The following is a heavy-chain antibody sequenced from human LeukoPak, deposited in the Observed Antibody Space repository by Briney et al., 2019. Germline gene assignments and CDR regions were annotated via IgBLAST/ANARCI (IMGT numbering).Heavy chain of an antibody. V-gene: IGHV4-34*01. CDR2: INHSGST. CDR1: GGSFSGYY. D-gene: IGHD3-16*01. J-gene: IGHJ5*02. Sequence: KASETLSLTCAVYGGSFSGYYWSWIRQPPGKGLEWIGEINHSGSTNYNPSLKSRVTISVDTSKNQFSLKLSSVTAADTAVYYCARHLGEDWFDPWGQGTLVTVSS. CDR3: ARHLGEDWFDP.